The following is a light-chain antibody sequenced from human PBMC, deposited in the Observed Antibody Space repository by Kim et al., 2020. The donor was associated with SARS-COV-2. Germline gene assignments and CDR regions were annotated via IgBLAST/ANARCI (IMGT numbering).Light chain of an antibody. V-gene: IGKV6-21*01. Sequence: LTPKGTVTITCRASQSISTSLHWYQQKPDQSPKLLIEYASQSFSGVPSRFSGSGSGTDFTLTINSLEPEDAATYYCHQTTSFPLTFGGGTKVDIK. CDR3: HQTTSFPLT. CDR1: QSISTS. J-gene: IGKJ4*01. CDR2: YAS.